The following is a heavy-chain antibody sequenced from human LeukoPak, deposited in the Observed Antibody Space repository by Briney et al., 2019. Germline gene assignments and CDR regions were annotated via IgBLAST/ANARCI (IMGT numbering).Heavy chain of an antibody. CDR1: GFTFSSYA. D-gene: IGHD3-10*01. Sequence: GGSLRLSCAASGFTFSSYAMSWVRQAPGKGLEWVSAISGSGGSTYYADSVKGRFTISRDNSKNTLYLQMNSLRPEDTAVYYCAKSLSSRGVIIPKTSRYFDYWGQGTLVTVSS. CDR2: ISGSGGST. V-gene: IGHV3-23*01. CDR3: AKSLSSRGVIIPKTSRYFDY. J-gene: IGHJ4*02.